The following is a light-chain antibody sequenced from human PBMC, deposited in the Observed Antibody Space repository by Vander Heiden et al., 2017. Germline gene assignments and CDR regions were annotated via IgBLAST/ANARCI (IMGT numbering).Light chain of an antibody. CDR1: QTISSY. Sequence: IQMNQTPSSLSASVGDRVTITCRASQTISSYLNWYQQKPEKAPKLLIYLASNLQSGVPSRFSGSGSGTDFTLTISSLQPEDFASYYCHQSCGNPRTFGQGTRLEVK. CDR2: LAS. J-gene: IGKJ1*01. CDR3: HQSCGNPRT. V-gene: IGKV1-39*01.